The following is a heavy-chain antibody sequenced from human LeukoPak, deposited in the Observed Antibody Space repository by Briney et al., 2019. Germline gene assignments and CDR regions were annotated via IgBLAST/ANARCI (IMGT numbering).Heavy chain of an antibody. CDR1: GGSISSYY. Sequence: SETLSLTCTVSGGSISSYYWSWIRQPAGKGLEWIGRIYTSGSTNYNPSLKSLVTMSVDTAKNQFSLKLSSVTAADAAVYYCARGVDTAMVDYWGRGTLVTVSS. CDR2: IYTSGST. V-gene: IGHV4-4*07. D-gene: IGHD5-18*01. J-gene: IGHJ4*02. CDR3: ARGVDTAMVDY.